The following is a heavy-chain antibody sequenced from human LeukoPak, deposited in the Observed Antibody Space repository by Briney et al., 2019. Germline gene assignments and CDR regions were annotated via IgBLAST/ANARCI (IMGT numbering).Heavy chain of an antibody. D-gene: IGHD6-19*01. J-gene: IGHJ4*02. Sequence: GGSLRLSCAASGFTFDDYGMSWGREAPGKGVECGSGINWNVGSTGYADSVKGRFTISRGKAKNSLYLQMNSLRAEDTALYYCARSGYSSGWYYWGQGTLVTVPS. CDR3: ARSGYSSGWYY. CDR2: INWNVGST. CDR1: GFTFDDYG. V-gene: IGHV3-20*04.